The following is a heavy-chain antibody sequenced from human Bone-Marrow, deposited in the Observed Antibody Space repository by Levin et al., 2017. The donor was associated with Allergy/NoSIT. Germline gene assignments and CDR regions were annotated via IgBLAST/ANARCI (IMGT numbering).Heavy chain of an antibody. CDR3: TEGQINDGAYPFFDS. J-gene: IGHJ4*02. D-gene: IGHD4/OR15-4a*01. CDR2: ISHTSKTI. Sequence: GESLKISCAASGFTFSEYFTSWVRQVPGKGLDWISYISHTSKTIYYAPSVRGRFIISRDNAKNSMSLQMNDLRVEDTAIYYCTEGQINDGAYPFFDSWGQGTLVTVSS. V-gene: IGHV3-11*01. CDR1: GFTFSEYF.